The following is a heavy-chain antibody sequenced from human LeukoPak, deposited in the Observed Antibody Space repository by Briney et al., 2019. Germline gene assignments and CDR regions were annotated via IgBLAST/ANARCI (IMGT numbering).Heavy chain of an antibody. J-gene: IGHJ4*02. CDR2: IYYSGST. CDR1: GGSIRSGGYY. CDR3: ARSDDSSGYYYFDY. D-gene: IGHD3-22*01. V-gene: IGHV4-31*03. Sequence: SETLSLTCSVSGGSIRSGGYYWRWIRQHPGKGLEWIGYIYYSGSTHYNPSLKSRVTISADTSKNQFSLRLSSVTAADTAVYFCARSDDSSGYYYFDYWGQGTLVAVSS.